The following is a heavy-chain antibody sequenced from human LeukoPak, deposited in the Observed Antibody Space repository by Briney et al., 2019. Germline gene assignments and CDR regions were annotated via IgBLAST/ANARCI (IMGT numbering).Heavy chain of an antibody. D-gene: IGHD2-15*01. V-gene: IGHV1-2*02. J-gene: IGHJ5*02. CDR2: INPNSGGT. Sequence: ASVKVSCKASGYTFTGYYMHWVRQAPGQGLEWMGWINPNSGGTNYAQKFQGRVTTTRDTSISTAYMELSRLRSDDTAVYYRARIRSIVVVVAELDPWGQGTLVTVSS. CDR1: GYTFTGYY. CDR3: ARIRSIVVVVAELDP.